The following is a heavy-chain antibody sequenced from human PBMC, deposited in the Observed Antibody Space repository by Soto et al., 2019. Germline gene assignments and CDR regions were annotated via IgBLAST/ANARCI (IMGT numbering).Heavy chain of an antibody. D-gene: IGHD3-10*01. Sequence: QVQLQQWGAGLLKPSETLSLTCAVYGGSFSGYYWSWVRQTPGKGLEWIGEIERGGSTNYNPSLRCRGAISVSKSKIQLSLTATSVTDADTAVYSCARGYGAGSYWAYWGQGTLVTVSS. CDR3: ARGYGAGSYWAY. CDR2: IERGGST. J-gene: IGHJ4*02. CDR1: GGSFSGYY. V-gene: IGHV4-34*02.